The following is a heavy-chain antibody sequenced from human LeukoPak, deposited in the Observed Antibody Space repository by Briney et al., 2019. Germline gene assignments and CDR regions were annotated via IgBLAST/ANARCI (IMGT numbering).Heavy chain of an antibody. V-gene: IGHV1-69*13. CDR1: GGTFSSYA. Sequence: SVKVSCKASGGTFSSYAISWVRQAPGQGLEWMGGIIPIFGTANYAQKFQGRVTITADESTSTAYMELSSLRSEDTAVYYCARDPHRGYNPPGYYYYGMDVWGQGTTVTVSS. D-gene: IGHD5-12*01. J-gene: IGHJ6*02. CDR3: ARDPHRGYNPPGYYYYGMDV. CDR2: IIPIFGTA.